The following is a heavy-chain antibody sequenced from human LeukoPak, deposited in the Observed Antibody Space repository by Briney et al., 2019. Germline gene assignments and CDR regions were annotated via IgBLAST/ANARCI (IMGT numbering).Heavy chain of an antibody. Sequence: SETLSLTCNVSGGSISSHYWSWIRQPPGKGLEGIGYIYYSGSTSYNPSLKSRVTISVDTSKSQFSLNLNSVTAADTAVYYCARDLGRAFDIWGQGTMVTVSS. J-gene: IGHJ3*02. V-gene: IGHV4-59*11. CDR1: GGSISSHY. CDR3: ARDLGRAFDI. D-gene: IGHD7-27*01. CDR2: IYYSGST.